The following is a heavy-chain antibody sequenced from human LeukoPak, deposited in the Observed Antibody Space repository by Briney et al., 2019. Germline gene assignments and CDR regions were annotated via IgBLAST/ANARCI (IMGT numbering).Heavy chain of an antibody. CDR3: ARAHSGSYFNWFDP. CDR2: VKQDGCEK. J-gene: IGHJ5*02. D-gene: IGHD1-26*01. Sequence: GCSLTLSCPASGCSFSRYWMTWVGLAPAKGMEWVANVKQDGCEKYHLDSVKGRFTISRDNAKNSLYLQMNSLRAEDTAVYYCARAHSGSYFNWFDPWGQGTLVTVSS. CDR1: GCSFSRYW. V-gene: IGHV3-7*01.